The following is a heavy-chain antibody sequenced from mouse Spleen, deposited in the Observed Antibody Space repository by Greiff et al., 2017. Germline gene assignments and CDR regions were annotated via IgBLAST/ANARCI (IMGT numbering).Heavy chain of an antibody. J-gene: IGHJ3*01. Sequence: QVQLQQPGAELVKPGASVKLSCKASGYTFTSYWMQWVKQRPGQGLEWIGEIDPSDSYTNYNQKFKGKATLTVDTSSSTAYMQLSSLTSEDSAVYYCAREGEYSSSAWFAYWGQGTLVTVSA. V-gene: IGHV1-50*01. CDR2: IDPSDSYT. CDR3: AREGEYSSSAWFAY. CDR1: GYTFTSYW. D-gene: IGHD1-1*01.